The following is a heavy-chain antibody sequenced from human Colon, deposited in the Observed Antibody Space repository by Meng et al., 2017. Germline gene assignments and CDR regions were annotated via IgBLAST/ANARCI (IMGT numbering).Heavy chain of an antibody. CDR3: VRRSGYYIH. J-gene: IGHJ4*02. CDR2: IKEDASEE. CDR1: GFTFSNYW. Sequence: GGSLRPSCAASGFTFSNYWMTWVRQAPGKGLEWVANIKEDASEEYYVDSVQGRFTIFRDNAKNSLYLQMNSLRAEDTTIYYCVRRSGYYIHWGQGTLVTVSS. V-gene: IGHV3-7*01. D-gene: IGHD3-3*01.